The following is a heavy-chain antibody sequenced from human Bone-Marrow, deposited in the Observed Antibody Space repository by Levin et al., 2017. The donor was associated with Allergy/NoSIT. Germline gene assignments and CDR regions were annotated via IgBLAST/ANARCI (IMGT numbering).Heavy chain of an antibody. V-gene: IGHV4-34*01. J-gene: IGHJ4*02. CDR3: ARGQRTYSFEVSLRYFDS. CDR1: GDSFTHYY. D-gene: IGHD5-18*01. CDR2: INHAGVA. Sequence: SETLSLTCAVYGDSFTHYYWTWIRQTSGGGLEWLGEINHAGVADYHPSLESRVTISVDASKNQFSLKLTSVTAADTAVYFCARGQRTYSFEVSLRYFDSWGQGTLVTVSS.